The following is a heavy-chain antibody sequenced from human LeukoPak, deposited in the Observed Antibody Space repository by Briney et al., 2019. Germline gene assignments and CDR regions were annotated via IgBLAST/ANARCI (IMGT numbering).Heavy chain of an antibody. Sequence: PGGSLRLSCAASGFTFSSYSMNWVRRAPGKGLEWVSSISSSSSYIYYADSVKGRFTISRDNAKNSLYLQMNSLRAEDTAVYYCARDLRSVFDYWGQGTLVTVSS. CDR1: GFTFSSYS. CDR2: ISSSSSYI. V-gene: IGHV3-21*01. CDR3: ARDLRSVFDY. J-gene: IGHJ4*02.